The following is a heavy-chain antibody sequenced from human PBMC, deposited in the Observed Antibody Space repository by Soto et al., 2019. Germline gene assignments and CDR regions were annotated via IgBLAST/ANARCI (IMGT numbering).Heavy chain of an antibody. Sequence: QVHLQESGPGLVKPSETLSLTCTVSGGSISGYYWSWIRQPPGKGREWIGYIYYSGSTNYNPSLKSRVPIAVDTSRNQFSLKLSSVNAADTAVYYCAREGEVAVAGIHYRDWYFDLWGRGTLVTVSS. D-gene: IGHD6-19*01. V-gene: IGHV4-59*01. CDR1: GGSISGYY. J-gene: IGHJ2*01. CDR2: IYYSGST. CDR3: AREGEVAVAGIHYRDWYFDL.